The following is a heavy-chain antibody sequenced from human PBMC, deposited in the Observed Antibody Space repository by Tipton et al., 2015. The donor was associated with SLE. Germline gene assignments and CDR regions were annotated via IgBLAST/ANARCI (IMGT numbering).Heavy chain of an antibody. Sequence: TLSLTCAVSGYSISSGYYWGWIRQPPGKGLEWIGSIYYSGSTYYNPSLKSRVTISVDTSKNQFSLKLSSVTAADTAVYYCARMYSSSSGVDYWGQGTLVTVSS. D-gene: IGHD6-6*01. CDR1: GYSISSGYY. J-gene: IGHJ4*02. CDR3: ARMYSSSSGVDY. V-gene: IGHV4-38-2*01. CDR2: IYYSGST.